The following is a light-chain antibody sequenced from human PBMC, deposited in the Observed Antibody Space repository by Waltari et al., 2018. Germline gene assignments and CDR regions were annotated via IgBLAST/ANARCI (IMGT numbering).Light chain of an antibody. CDR1: QSVSSY. CDR3: QQRSNWPSALT. CDR2: DAS. V-gene: IGKV3-11*01. J-gene: IGKJ4*01. Sequence: EIVLTQSPATLSLSPGERATPPCRASQSVSSYLAWYQQKPGQAPRLLIYDASNRATGIPARFSGSGSGTDFTLTISSLEPEDFAVYYCQQRSNWPSALTFGGGTKVEIK.